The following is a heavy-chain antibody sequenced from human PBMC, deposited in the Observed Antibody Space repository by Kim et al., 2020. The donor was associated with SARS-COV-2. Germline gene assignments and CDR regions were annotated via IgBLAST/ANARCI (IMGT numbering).Heavy chain of an antibody. CDR3: TTDDYQLLISYYYGMDV. Sequence: GGSLRLSCAASGFTFSNAWMSWVRQAPGKGLEWVGRIKSKTDGGTTDYAAPVKGRFTISRDDSKNTLYLQMNSLKTEDTAVYYCTTDDYQLLISYYYGMDVWGQGTTVTVSS. CDR2: IKSKTDGGTT. D-gene: IGHD2-2*01. J-gene: IGHJ6*02. V-gene: IGHV3-15*01. CDR1: GFTFSNAW.